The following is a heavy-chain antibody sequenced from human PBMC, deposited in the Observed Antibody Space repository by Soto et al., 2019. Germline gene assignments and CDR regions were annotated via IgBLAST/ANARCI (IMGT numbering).Heavy chain of an antibody. CDR1: GFTFSDSY. V-gene: IGHV3-11*01. CDR3: ARVSWREKYGMDV. Sequence: GGSLRLSCAASGFTFSDSYMSWIRQAPGKGLEWISYITFSGNTVYYADSLKGRFTISRDNAKNSLYLQMNRLRAKDTAVYYCARVSWREKYGMDVWGQGTTVTVSS. CDR2: ITFSGNTV. J-gene: IGHJ6*02.